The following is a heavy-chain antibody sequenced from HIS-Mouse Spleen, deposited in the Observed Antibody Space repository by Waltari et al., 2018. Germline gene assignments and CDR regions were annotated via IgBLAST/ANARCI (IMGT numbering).Heavy chain of an antibody. V-gene: IGHV3-30*18. CDR3: AKDRGSPLYFDY. J-gene: IGHJ4*02. CDR1: GFTFSSYG. CDR2: ISYDGSNK. Sequence: QVQLVESGGGVVQPGRSLRLSCAASGFTFSSYGMHWSRQAPGKGLEWVAVISYDGSNKYYADSVKGRFTISRDNSKNTLYLQMNSLRAEDTAVYYCAKDRGSPLYFDYWGQGTLVTVSS. D-gene: IGHD1-26*01.